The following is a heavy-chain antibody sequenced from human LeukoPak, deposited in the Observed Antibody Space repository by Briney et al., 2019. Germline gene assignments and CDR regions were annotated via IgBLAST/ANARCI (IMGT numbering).Heavy chain of an antibody. D-gene: IGHD4-23*01. V-gene: IGHV4-39*01. CDR1: GGSISSSSYY. CDR3: ASQTTVVTPRSPVYFQH. J-gene: IGHJ1*01. Sequence: SETLPLTCTVSGGSISSSSYYWGWIRQPPGKGLEWIGSIYYSGSTYYNPSLKSRVTISVDTSKNQFSLKLSSVTAADTAVYYCASQTTVVTPRSPVYFQHWGQGTLVTVSS. CDR2: IYYSGST.